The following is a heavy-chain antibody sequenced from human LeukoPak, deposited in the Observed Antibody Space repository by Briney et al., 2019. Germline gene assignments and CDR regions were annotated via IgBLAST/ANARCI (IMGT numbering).Heavy chain of an antibody. D-gene: IGHD6-13*01. CDR1: GGTFSSYA. Sequence: GASVKVSCKASGGTFSSYAISWVRQAPGQGLEWMGGIIPIFGTANYAQKFQGRVTITADESTGTAYMELSSLRSEDTAVYYCALPPTTYSSSWYDYWGQGTLVTVSS. CDR3: ALPPTTYSSSWYDY. CDR2: IIPIFGTA. V-gene: IGHV1-69*13. J-gene: IGHJ4*02.